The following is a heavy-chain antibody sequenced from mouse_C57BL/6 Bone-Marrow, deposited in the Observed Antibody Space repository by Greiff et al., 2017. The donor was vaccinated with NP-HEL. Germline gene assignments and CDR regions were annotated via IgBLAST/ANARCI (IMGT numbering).Heavy chain of an antibody. CDR2: ISYDGSN. CDR1: GYSITSGYY. CDR3: ARASSNYEGVDD. V-gene: IGHV3-6*01. D-gene: IGHD2-5*01. J-gene: IGHJ4*01. Sequence: EVQLVESGPGLVKPSQSLSLTCSVTGYSITSGYYWNWIRQFPGNKLEWMGYISYDGSNNYNPSLKNRISITRDTSKTQFVLKLNSVTTEDKATFYCARASSNYEGVDDWGQGTSVTVSS.